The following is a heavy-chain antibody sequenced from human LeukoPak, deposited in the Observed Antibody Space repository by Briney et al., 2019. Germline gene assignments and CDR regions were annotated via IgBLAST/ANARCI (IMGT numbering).Heavy chain of an antibody. CDR3: ARDSKLEGPVDY. D-gene: IGHD3-3*01. J-gene: IGHJ4*02. CDR1: GFTFSSYS. CDR2: ISSSSSYI. V-gene: IGHV3-21*01. Sequence: GGSLRLSCAASGFTFSSYSMNWVRQAPGKGLEWVSSISSSSSYIYYADSVKGRFTISRDNAKNSLYLQMNSLRAKDTAVYYCARDSKLEGPVDYWGQGTLVTVSS.